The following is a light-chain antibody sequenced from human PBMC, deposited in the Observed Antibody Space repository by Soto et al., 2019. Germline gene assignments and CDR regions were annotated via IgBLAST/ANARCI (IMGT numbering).Light chain of an antibody. CDR1: SSDVGGYKY. CDR3: CSDVDRYNYV. V-gene: IGLV2-11*01. Sequence: SVLTQPRSVSGSPGRSVTISCSGTSSDVGGYKYVSWYQQHPGKAPELMIYDVSKRPSGVPDRFSGSKSGNTASLTISGLQAENEAAYYCCSDVDRYNYVLGHGTKV. J-gene: IGLJ1*01. CDR2: DVS.